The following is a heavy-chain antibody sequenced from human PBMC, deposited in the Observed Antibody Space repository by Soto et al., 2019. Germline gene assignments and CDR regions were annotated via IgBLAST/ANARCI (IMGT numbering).Heavy chain of an antibody. D-gene: IGHD6-13*01. CDR1: GFTFSSYG. CDR3: AKDIEPPGLFFDY. V-gene: IGHV3-30*18. Sequence: GGSLRLSCAVSGFTFSSYGMHWVRQAPGKGLEWVAHISYDGSNEHYVDSVKGRFTISRDNSRNSLYLQLNSLRAEDTAVYYCAKDIEPPGLFFDYWGQGALVTVSS. CDR2: ISYDGSNE. J-gene: IGHJ4*01.